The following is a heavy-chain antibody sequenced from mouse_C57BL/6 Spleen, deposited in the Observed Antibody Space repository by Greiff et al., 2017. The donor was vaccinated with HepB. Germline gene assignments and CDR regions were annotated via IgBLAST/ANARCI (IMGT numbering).Heavy chain of an antibody. D-gene: IGHD4-1*01. CDR3: AKLGPGGY. V-gene: IGHV1-61*01. CDR1: GYTFTSYW. CDR2: IYPSDSET. Sequence: QVQLQQPGAELVRPGSSAKLSCKASGYTFTSYWMDWVKQRPGQGLEWIGNIYPSDSETHYNQKFKDKATLTVDKSSSTAYMQLSSLTSEDAAVYYCAKLGPGGYWGQGTTLTVSS. J-gene: IGHJ2*01.